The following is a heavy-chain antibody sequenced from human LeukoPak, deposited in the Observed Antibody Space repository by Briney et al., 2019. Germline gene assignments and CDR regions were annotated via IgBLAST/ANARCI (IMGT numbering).Heavy chain of an antibody. CDR2: ISWNSGSI. D-gene: IGHD3-22*01. CDR3: AKESSGYDY. CDR1: GFTFDDYA. V-gene: IGHV3-9*01. J-gene: IGHJ4*02. Sequence: GGSLRLSCAASGFTFDDYAMHWVRQAPGKGLEWVSGISWNSGSIGYADSVKGRFTISRDNAKNSLYLQMNSLRAEDTALYYCAKESSGYDYWGQGTLVTVSS.